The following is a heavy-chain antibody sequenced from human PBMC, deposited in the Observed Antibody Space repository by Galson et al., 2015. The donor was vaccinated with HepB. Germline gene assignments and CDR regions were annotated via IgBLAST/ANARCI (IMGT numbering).Heavy chain of an antibody. CDR3: ASKGGVNIAVAGPSFDH. CDR1: GFTFSSHA. V-gene: IGHV3-23*01. D-gene: IGHD6-19*01. CDR2: ISGSGDTT. Sequence: SLRLSCATSGFTFSSHAMSWVRQAPGKGLEWLSGISGSGDTTYYADSVKGRFTISRDNSKNTLSLQMNSLRAEDAALYYCASKGGVNIAVAGPSFDHWGQGTLVTVSS. J-gene: IGHJ4*02.